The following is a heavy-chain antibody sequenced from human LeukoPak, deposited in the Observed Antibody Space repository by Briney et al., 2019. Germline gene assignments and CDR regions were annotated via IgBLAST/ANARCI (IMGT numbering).Heavy chain of an antibody. Sequence: PGGSLRLSCAASGFTFSNYAMSWVRQAPGEGLEWVSGIMGSGFRTYYADSVKGRFTISRDDSKNTLYLQMNSLRAEDTAVYYGAKDGADCTSTTCFLPTYAFDYWGQGTLVTVSS. V-gene: IGHV3-23*01. CDR3: AKDGADCTSTTCFLPTYAFDY. CDR2: IMGSGFRT. D-gene: IGHD2-2*01. J-gene: IGHJ4*02. CDR1: GFTFSNYA.